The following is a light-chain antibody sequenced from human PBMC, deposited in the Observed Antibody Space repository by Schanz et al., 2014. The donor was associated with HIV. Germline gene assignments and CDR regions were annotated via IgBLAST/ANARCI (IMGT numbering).Light chain of an antibody. CDR1: QDISNY. CDR2: DAS. V-gene: IGKV1-33*01. CDR3: QQYYSYPWT. Sequence: DIQMTQSPSSLSASVGDRVTITCQASQDISNYLNWYQQKPGKAPKLLIYDASNLETGVPSRFSGSGSETDFTLTISCLQSEDFAIYYCQQYYSYPWTFGQGTKVEIK. J-gene: IGKJ1*01.